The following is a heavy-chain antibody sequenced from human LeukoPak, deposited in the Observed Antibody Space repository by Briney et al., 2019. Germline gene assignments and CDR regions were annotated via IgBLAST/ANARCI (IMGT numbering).Heavy chain of an antibody. D-gene: IGHD2-8*02. Sequence: PSETLSLTCTVSGGSISSSSYYWGWIRQPPGKGLEWIGSIYYSGSTYYNPSLKSRVTISVDTSKNQFSLKLSSVTAADTAVYYCARGRGIVLVVYAMPYWYFDLWGRGTLVTVSS. V-gene: IGHV4-39*01. J-gene: IGHJ2*01. CDR3: ARGRGIVLVVYAMPYWYFDL. CDR2: IYYSGST. CDR1: GGSISSSSYY.